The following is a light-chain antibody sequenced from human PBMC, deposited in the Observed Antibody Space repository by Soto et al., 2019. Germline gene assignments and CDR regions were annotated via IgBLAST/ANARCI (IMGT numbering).Light chain of an antibody. CDR2: GAS. Sequence: EIVLTRSPGTLSLSPGERATLSCRASQSVSSSYLAWYQQKPGQAPRLLIYGASSRATGIPDRFSGSGSGTDFTLTISRQEPEDFAVYYCQQYGSSLTWTFGQGTRWIS. CDR3: QQYGSSLTWT. J-gene: IGKJ1*01. CDR1: QSVSSSY. V-gene: IGKV3-20*01.